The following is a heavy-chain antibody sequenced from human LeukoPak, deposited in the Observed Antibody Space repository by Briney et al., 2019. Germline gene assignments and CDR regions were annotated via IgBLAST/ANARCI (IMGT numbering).Heavy chain of an antibody. CDR1: GFTFINAW. J-gene: IGHJ4*02. Sequence: GGSLRLSCAASGFTFINAWMSWVRQAPGKGLEWVGRIKSKSDGGTTDYAAPVTDRFSISRDESKNTLYLQMNSLRAEDTAVYYCTRQTDRDAYNRHWGQGTLVTVSS. D-gene: IGHD5-24*01. CDR3: TRQTDRDAYNRH. CDR2: IKSKSDGGTT. V-gene: IGHV3-15*01.